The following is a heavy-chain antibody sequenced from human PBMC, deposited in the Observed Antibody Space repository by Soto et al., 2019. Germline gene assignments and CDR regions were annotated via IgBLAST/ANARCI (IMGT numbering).Heavy chain of an antibody. D-gene: IGHD3-22*01. CDR2: IYYSGST. Sequence: QVQLQESGPGLVKPSETLSLTCTVSGGSVSTYYWSWIRQPPEKGLEWIAYIYYSGSTSYNPSLKSRVTISLDTSKNQFSLKLSSVTAADSAVYYCARTYDDSGPNSGGYGFDIWGPGTMVTVSS. CDR3: ARTYDDSGPNSGGYGFDI. V-gene: IGHV4-59*02. J-gene: IGHJ3*02. CDR1: GGSVSTYY.